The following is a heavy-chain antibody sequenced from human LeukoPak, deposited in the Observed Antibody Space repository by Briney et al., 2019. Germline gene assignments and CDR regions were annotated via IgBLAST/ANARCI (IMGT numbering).Heavy chain of an antibody. CDR3: ARERQDTIIHSGAFDI. Sequence: GGSLRLSCAASGFTFSNYFMHWVRQAPGKGLEWVADIANDGSHTFYVESVKGRFTISRDNSKNTLYLQMNSLRVEDTAVYFCARERQDTIIHSGAFDIWGQGTMVTVSS. V-gene: IGHV3-30-3*01. CDR2: IANDGSHT. CDR1: GFTFSNYF. D-gene: IGHD3-10*01. J-gene: IGHJ3*02.